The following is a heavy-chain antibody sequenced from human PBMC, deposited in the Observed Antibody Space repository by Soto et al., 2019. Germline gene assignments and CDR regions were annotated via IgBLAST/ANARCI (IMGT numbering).Heavy chain of an antibody. CDR3: ARDRGYDAHDYYYNAMDV. CDR1: GFTFRTYT. D-gene: IGHD2-15*01. CDR2: IRGFSPYT. J-gene: IGHJ6*02. Sequence: GESLRLSCISSGFTFRTYTMNWFRQAPGKGLEWVSGIRGFSPYTFYAESVKGRFTISRDSAKNSLYLQMNSLRAEDTAVYYCARDRGYDAHDYYYNAMDVWGQGTTVTVSS. V-gene: IGHV3-21*01.